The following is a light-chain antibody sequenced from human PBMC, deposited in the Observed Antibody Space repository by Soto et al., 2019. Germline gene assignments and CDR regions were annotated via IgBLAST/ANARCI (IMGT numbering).Light chain of an antibody. CDR3: QQLNSHPL. Sequence: DIQRNQSPSTLSASLGDTVTATCRASQSVSGWLAWSQQXPGKAPKILIYAASTLQSGVPSRFGGSGSGTVFTLTISSMQPEYFASYYCQQLNSHPLFCPGTKVDIK. CDR1: QSVSGW. V-gene: IGKV1-5*01. CDR2: AAS. J-gene: IGKJ3*01.